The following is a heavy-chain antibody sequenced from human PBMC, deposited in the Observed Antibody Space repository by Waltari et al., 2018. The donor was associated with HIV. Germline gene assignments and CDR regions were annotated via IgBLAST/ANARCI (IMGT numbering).Heavy chain of an antibody. J-gene: IGHJ4*02. V-gene: IGHV3-23*01. CDR1: GFTFSSYG. Sequence: EVQLLESGGGLIQPGQSLRLSCRTSGFTFSSYGMNWVRQTQGRGLEWVSGISGSGDATFYPDSVRGRFTISRDNSKNTVFLQMNSLRVDDTAIYYCAKDDSHSSGSFDYWGQGTLVAVSS. CDR3: AKDDSHSSGSFDY. D-gene: IGHD3-22*01. CDR2: ISGSGDAT.